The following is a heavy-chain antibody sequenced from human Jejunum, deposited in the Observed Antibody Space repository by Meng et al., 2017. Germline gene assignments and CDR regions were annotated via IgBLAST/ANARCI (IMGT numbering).Heavy chain of an antibody. V-gene: IGHV1-2*06. CDR1: GYSLY. CDR2: INPRTGDT. J-gene: IGHJ4*02. CDR3: ARESADGGSFDF. D-gene: IGHD2-15*01. Sequence: QVQLVQSGAEVKKPGASVTVSFKASGYSLYIHWVRLRPGEGLEWMGRINPRTGDTKSAQSFQGRVTMTRDTSTSTFSMDLSSLTTDDSAVYFCARESADGGSFDFWGQGTLVTVSS.